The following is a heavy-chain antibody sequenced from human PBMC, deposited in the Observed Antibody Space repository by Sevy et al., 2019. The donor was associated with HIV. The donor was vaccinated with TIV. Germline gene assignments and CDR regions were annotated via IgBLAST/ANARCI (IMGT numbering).Heavy chain of an antibody. J-gene: IGHJ4*02. CDR3: TRWKAAQSIFDY. Sequence: GGSLRLSCTASGFTFGDYCMSWVRQAPGKGLEWVAFLKSDVYGGTVDHAASVRGRFVISRDASKTIVYLQMNDLKTEDTGVYYCTRWKAAQSIFDYWGQGALVTVSS. V-gene: IGHV3-49*04. CDR2: LKSDVYGGTV. D-gene: IGHD6-13*01. CDR1: GFTFGDYC.